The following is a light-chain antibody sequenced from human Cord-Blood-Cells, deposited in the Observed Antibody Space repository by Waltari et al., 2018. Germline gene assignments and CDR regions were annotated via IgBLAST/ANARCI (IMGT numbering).Light chain of an antibody. J-gene: IGLJ2*01. Sequence: QSALTQPASVSGSPGQSITISCTGTSSDVGGYNYVSWYQQHPGKAPKLMIDDVSNRPSGVSNRFSGSKSSSTASLTISVLQAEDEADYYCSSYTSSSTPHVVFGGGTKLTVL. V-gene: IGLV2-14*01. CDR1: SSDVGGYNY. CDR3: SSYTSSSTPHVV. CDR2: DVS.